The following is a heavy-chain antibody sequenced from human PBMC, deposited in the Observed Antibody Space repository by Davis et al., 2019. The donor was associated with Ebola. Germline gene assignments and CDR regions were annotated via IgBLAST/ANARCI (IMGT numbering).Heavy chain of an antibody. D-gene: IGHD5-18*01. Sequence: PGGSLRLSCAASGFTFSNAWMSWVRQAPGKGLEWVAVISYDGSNKYYADSVKGRFTISRDNSKNTLYLQMNSLRAEDTAVYYCARDGRIQLWLTLGYWGQGTLVTVSS. J-gene: IGHJ4*02. CDR2: ISYDGSNK. CDR1: GFTFSNAW. V-gene: IGHV3-30-3*01. CDR3: ARDGRIQLWLTLGY.